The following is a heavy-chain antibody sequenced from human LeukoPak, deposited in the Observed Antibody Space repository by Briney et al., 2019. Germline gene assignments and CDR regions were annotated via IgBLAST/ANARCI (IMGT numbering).Heavy chain of an antibody. Sequence: GESLRISCKGSGYSFSGYWISWVRQMPGKGLEWMGKIDPGDSQTIYSPSFQDHVIISIDKSISTAYLQWNSLKASDSAMYFCAVKGVVVGGLDIWGQGTMVAVSS. CDR3: AVKGVVVGGLDI. D-gene: IGHD2-21*01. J-gene: IGHJ3*02. CDR1: GYSFSGYW. CDR2: IDPGDSQT. V-gene: IGHV5-10-1*01.